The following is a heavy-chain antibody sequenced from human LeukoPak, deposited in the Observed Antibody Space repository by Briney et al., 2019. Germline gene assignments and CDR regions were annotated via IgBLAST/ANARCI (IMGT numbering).Heavy chain of an antibody. CDR3: AKAGHTVTTELDY. D-gene: IGHD4-17*01. CDR1: GFSFSAYA. V-gene: IGHV3-23*01. Sequence: PRGSLRLSCAASGFSFSAYAMSWVRQAPGKGLEWVSIITSTGSSRFYADSVKGRFTISSDNSKNTLFLQMKGLRPQDTALYYCAKAGHTVTTELDYWGQGTLVTVSS. J-gene: IGHJ4*02. CDR2: ITSTGSSR.